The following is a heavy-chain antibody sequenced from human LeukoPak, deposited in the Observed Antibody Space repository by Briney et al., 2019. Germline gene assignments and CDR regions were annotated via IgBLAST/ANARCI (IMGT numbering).Heavy chain of an antibody. CDR1: GFTLGSHD. Sequence: GGSLRLSCTASGFTLGSHDMHWVRQIPGQGLEWVAAVSSGFHAFFADSVQGRFTVSREDARNSLYLQMNSLRAGDTAVYYCVREARGYHYTYFDYWGPGTLVTVSS. CDR3: VREARGYHYTYFDY. CDR2: VSSGFHA. V-gene: IGHV3-13*01. D-gene: IGHD5-18*01. J-gene: IGHJ4*02.